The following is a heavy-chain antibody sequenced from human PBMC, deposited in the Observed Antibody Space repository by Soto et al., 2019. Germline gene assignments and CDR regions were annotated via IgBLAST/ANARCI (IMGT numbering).Heavy chain of an antibody. CDR2: IIPTFDTT. J-gene: IGHJ4*02. V-gene: IGHV1-69*01. Sequence: VQLVQSGAEVKKPGSSVKVSCKASGGTFTSFPFSWVRQAPGQGLEWMGGIIPTFDTTNYASKFQGRLTITADESTTTSYMELRGLTSEDTAIYYCARESGDYGRPYFDYWGQGTLVTVSS. CDR1: GGTFTSFP. CDR3: ARESGDYGRPYFDY. D-gene: IGHD4-17*01.